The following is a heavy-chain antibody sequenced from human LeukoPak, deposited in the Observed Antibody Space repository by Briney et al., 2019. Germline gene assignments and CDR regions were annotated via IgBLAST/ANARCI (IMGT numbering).Heavy chain of an antibody. CDR3: ARVLVPAAIENAFDI. V-gene: IGHV1-46*01. Sequence: GASVKVSCKASGYTFTSYYMHWVRQAPGQGLEWMGIINPSGGSTSYAQKFQGRVTMTRDMSTSTVYMELSSLRSEDTAVYYCARVLVPAAIENAFDIWGQGTMVTVSS. CDR2: INPSGGST. D-gene: IGHD2-2*01. J-gene: IGHJ3*02. CDR1: GYTFTSYY.